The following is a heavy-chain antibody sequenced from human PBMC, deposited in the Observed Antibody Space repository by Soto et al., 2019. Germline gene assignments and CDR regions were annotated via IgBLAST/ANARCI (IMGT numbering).Heavy chain of an antibody. CDR3: SREPRYCRGGSCSITGDAYDI. D-gene: IGHD2-15*01. J-gene: IGHJ3*02. CDR2: ISNRGDT. CDR1: GFIVSDTY. Sequence: EVQLVESGGGLVQPGGSLRLSCTASGFIVSDTYVNWVRQAPGKGLEWVSVISNRGDTHYADSVRGRFSLSRDISDNTLHLQMNNLRVEDTAVYYSSREPRYCRGGSCSITGDAYDIWGQGTMDTVSS. V-gene: IGHV3-66*01.